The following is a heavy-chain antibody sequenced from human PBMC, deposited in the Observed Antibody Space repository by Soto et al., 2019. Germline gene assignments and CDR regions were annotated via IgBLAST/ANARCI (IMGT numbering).Heavy chain of an antibody. V-gene: IGHV4-34*01. CDR2: INHSGST. J-gene: IGHJ6*02. Sequence: SETLSLTCAVYGGSFSGYYWSWIRQPPGKGLEWIGEINHSGSTNYNPSLKSRVTISVDTSKNQFSLKLSSVTAADTAVYYCARDYYGSGSYYYYYYYGMDVWGQGTTVTVPS. CDR1: GGSFSGYY. D-gene: IGHD3-10*01. CDR3: ARDYYGSGSYYYYYYYGMDV.